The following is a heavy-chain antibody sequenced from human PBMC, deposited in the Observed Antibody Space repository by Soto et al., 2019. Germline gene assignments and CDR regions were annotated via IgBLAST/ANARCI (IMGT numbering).Heavy chain of an antibody. D-gene: IGHD4-17*01. Sequence: QVQLVQSGAEVKKPGASVKVSCKASGYTFNTHDINWVRQATGHGLEWMGWMNPTSGNTGFAQKFQGRLTMTRNPSISTAYMELSSLRSEDTAVYYCARADYNDYYFFDYWGQGTLVTVSS. CDR1: GYTFNTHD. CDR3: ARADYNDYYFFDY. V-gene: IGHV1-8*01. CDR2: MNPTSGNT. J-gene: IGHJ4*02.